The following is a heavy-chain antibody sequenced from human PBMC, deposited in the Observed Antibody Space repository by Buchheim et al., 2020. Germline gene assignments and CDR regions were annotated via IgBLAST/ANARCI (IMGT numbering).Heavy chain of an antibody. J-gene: IGHJ6*02. CDR1: GFTFSSYS. CDR2: ISSSSSTI. D-gene: IGHD6-13*01. V-gene: IGHV3-48*02. CDR3: ARDEEYSSSRYYYYYGMDV. Sequence: EVQLVESGGGLVQPGGSLRLSCAASGFTFSSYSMNWVRQAPGKGLEWVSYISSSSSTIYYADSVKGRFTISRDNAKNSLYLQMNSLRDEDTAVYYCARDEEYSSSRYYYYYGMDVWGQGTT.